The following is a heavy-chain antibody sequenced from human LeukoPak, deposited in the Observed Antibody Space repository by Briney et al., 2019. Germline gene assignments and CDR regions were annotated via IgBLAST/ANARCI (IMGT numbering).Heavy chain of an antibody. CDR2: IYYSGST. CDR3: ARHSGSYLGIDY. CDR1: GGSISSSSYY. J-gene: IGHJ4*02. Sequence: PSETLSLTCTVSGGSISSSSYYWGWIRQPPGKGREWIGSIYYSGSTYYNPSLKSRVTISVDTSKNQFSLKLSSVTAADTAVYYCARHSGSYLGIDYWGQGTLVTVSS. D-gene: IGHD1-26*01. V-gene: IGHV4-39*01.